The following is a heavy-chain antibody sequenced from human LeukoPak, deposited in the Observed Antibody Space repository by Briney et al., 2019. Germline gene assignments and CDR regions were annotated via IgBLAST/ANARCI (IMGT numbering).Heavy chain of an antibody. CDR1: GGSISSSSYY. D-gene: IGHD2-2*01. CDR2: IYYSGST. Sequence: PSETLSLTCTVSGGSISSSSYYWSWIRQPPGKGLEWIGYIYYSGSTNYNPSLKSRVTISVDTSKNQFSLKLSSVTAADTAVYYCARLHIYCSSTSCYGWSGNWFDPWGQGTLVTVSS. CDR3: ARLHIYCSSTSCYGWSGNWFDP. J-gene: IGHJ5*02. V-gene: IGHV4-61*05.